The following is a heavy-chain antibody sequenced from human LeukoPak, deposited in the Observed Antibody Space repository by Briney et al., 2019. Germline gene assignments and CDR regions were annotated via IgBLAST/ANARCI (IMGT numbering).Heavy chain of an antibody. Sequence: GGSLRLSCAASGFTFSSYAMHWVRQAPGKGLEWVAVISYDGSNKYYADSVKGRFTISRDNSNNTLYLQMNSLRAEDTAVYYCAREAGKWELFRWFDPWGQGTLVTVSS. CDR2: ISYDGSNK. CDR3: AREAGKWELFRWFDP. J-gene: IGHJ5*02. D-gene: IGHD1-26*01. CDR1: GFTFSSYA. V-gene: IGHV3-30-3*01.